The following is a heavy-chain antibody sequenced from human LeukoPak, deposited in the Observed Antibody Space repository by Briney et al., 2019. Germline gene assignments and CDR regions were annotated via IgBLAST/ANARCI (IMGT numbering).Heavy chain of an antibody. Sequence: GASVKVSCKASGYTFTGYYIHWVRQAPGQGLEWMGWINTNTGNPTYAQGFTGRFVFSLDTSVSTAYLQISSLKAEDTAVYYCARVSSSWYPNWFDPWGQGTLVTVSS. D-gene: IGHD6-19*01. CDR1: GYTFTGYY. V-gene: IGHV7-4-1*02. J-gene: IGHJ5*02. CDR2: INTNTGNP. CDR3: ARVSSSWYPNWFDP.